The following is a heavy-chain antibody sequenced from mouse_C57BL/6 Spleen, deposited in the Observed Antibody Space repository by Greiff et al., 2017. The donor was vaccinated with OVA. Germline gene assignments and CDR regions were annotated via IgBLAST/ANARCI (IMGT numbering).Heavy chain of an antibody. V-gene: IGHV1-64*01. CDR2: IHPNSGST. Sequence: QVQLQQPGAELVKPGASVKLSCKASGYTFTSYWMHWVKQRPGQGLEWIGMIHPNSGSTNYNEKFKSKATLTVDKSSSTAYMQLSSLTSEDSAVYYCARGGWDALYYFDYWGQGTTLTVSS. CDR3: ARGGWDALYYFDY. CDR1: GYTFTSYW. J-gene: IGHJ2*01. D-gene: IGHD4-1*01.